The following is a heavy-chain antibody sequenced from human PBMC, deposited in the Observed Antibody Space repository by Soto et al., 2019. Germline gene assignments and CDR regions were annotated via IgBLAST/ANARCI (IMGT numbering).Heavy chain of an antibody. Sequence: PSETLSLTCAVYGGSFSGYYWSWIRQPPGKGLEWIGEINHSGSTNYNPSLKSRVTISVDTSKNQFSLKLSSVTAADTAVYYCARDRWADYGDYNYYYYYMDVWGKGTTVTVSS. CDR1: GGSFSGYY. D-gene: IGHD4-17*01. J-gene: IGHJ6*03. CDR2: INHSGST. CDR3: ARDRWADYGDYNYYYYYMDV. V-gene: IGHV4-34*01.